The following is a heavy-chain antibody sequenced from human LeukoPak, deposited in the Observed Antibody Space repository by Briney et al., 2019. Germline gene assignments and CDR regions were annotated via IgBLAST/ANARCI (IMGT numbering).Heavy chain of an antibody. CDR3: AKDSPSAIWEWLPIDY. Sequence: PGGSLRLSCAASGFTVSSNYMSWVRQAPGKGLEWVSVIYSGGSTYYADSVKGRFTISRDNSKNTLYLQMNSLRAEDTAVYYCAKDSPSAIWEWLPIDYWGQGTLVTVSS. CDR2: IYSGGST. V-gene: IGHV3-53*01. J-gene: IGHJ4*02. CDR1: GFTVSSNY. D-gene: IGHD3-3*01.